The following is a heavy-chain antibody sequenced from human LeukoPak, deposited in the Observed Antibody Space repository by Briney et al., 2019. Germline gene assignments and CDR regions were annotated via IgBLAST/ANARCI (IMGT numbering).Heavy chain of an antibody. V-gene: IGHV1-18*01. CDR3: ASHGDYDSSGYYFDY. CDR2: ISAYNGNT. D-gene: IGHD3-22*01. CDR1: GYAFTSYG. J-gene: IGHJ4*02. Sequence: ASVKVSCKASGYAFTSYGISWVRQAPGQGLEWMGWISAYNGNTNYAQKLQGRVTMTTDTSTSTAYMELRSLRSDDTAVYYCASHGDYDSSGYYFDYWGQGTLVTVSS.